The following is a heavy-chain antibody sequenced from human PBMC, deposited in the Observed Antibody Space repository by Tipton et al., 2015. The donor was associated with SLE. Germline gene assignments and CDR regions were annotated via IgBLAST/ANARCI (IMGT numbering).Heavy chain of an antibody. CDR2: INHSGST. CDR3: ARGALSSGWYVDL. CDR1: GGSFSGYY. V-gene: IGHV4-34*01. Sequence: TLSLTCAVYGGSFSGYYWSWIRQPPGKGLEWIGEINHSGSTNYNPSLKSRVTISVDTSKNQFSLKLSSVTAADTAVYYCARGALSSGWYVDLWGRGTLVTVSS. D-gene: IGHD6-19*01. J-gene: IGHJ2*01.